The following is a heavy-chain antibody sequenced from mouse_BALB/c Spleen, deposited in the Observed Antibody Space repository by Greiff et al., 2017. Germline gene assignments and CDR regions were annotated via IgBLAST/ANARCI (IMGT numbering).Heavy chain of an antibody. CDR3: ARDPLSDWYFDV. CDR2: ISYDGSN. D-gene: IGHD6-5*01. J-gene: IGHJ1*01. Sequence: VQLQQSGPGLVKPSQSLSLTCSVTGYSITSGYYWNWIRQFPGNKLEWMGYISYDGSNNYNPSLKNRISITRDTSKNQFFLKLNSVTTEDTATYYCARDPLSDWYFDVWGAGTTVTVSS. V-gene: IGHV3-6*02. CDR1: GYSITSGYY.